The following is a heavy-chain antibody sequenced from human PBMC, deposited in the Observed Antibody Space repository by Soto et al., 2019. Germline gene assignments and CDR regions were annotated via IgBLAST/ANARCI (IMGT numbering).Heavy chain of an antibody. Sequence: QVQLQESGPGLVKPSETLSLTCSVSGDSVSSDSWSWVRQRPGKGLEWLGYVFYTEGTKYNPSLRGRVTISIAKSKTQFTLKLNSLAAANTAVYYCAGRSRSATGWYCFDYWGQGTLVTVSS. D-gene: IGHD6-19*01. CDR3: AGRSRSATGWYCFDY. J-gene: IGHJ4*02. CDR1: GDSVSSDS. CDR2: VFYTEGT. V-gene: IGHV4-59*02.